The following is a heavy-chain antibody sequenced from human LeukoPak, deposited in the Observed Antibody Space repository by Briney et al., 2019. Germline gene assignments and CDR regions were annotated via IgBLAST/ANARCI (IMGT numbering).Heavy chain of an antibody. D-gene: IGHD3-16*01. CDR2: ISIRGTTI. CDR3: ARDPRGMDV. V-gene: IGHV3-48*03. Sequence: GGSLRLSRAASGFTFSSYEMNCVRQAPGKGLEWISYISIRGTTIYYADSVKGRFTISRDNAKNSLYLQMNSLRVEDTAVYYCARDPRGMDVWGQGTTVTVSS. CDR1: GFTFSSYE. J-gene: IGHJ6*02.